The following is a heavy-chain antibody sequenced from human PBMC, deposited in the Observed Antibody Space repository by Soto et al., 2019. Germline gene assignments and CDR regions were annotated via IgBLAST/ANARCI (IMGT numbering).Heavy chain of an antibody. CDR2: ITGTSAFT. V-gene: IGHV3-21*01. CDR1: GFVFSDFR. Sequence: KTGESLRLSWAASGFVFSDFRFNWVRQAPGGGLEWLSSITGTSAFTEYAESIEGRFTISRDNPNKLLFLHMDNLRPEDTAVYYCARDNLAFQGAFDLWGQGTLVTVSS. D-gene: IGHD3-16*01. J-gene: IGHJ4*02. CDR3: ARDNLAFQGAFDL.